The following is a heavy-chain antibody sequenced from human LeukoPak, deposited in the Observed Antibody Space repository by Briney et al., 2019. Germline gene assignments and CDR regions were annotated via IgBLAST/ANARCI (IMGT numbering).Heavy chain of an antibody. Sequence: PSETPSLTCTVSCSSISSNRYLSRGIRQPPGKGLEWIGTIYYSGNTYYNPSLESRVTISVDTSKNQISLRLSSVTAADTAFYYCAIHGNIVVVVAARGFDPWGQGTLVTVSS. CDR3: AIHGNIVVVVAARGFDP. J-gene: IGHJ5*02. D-gene: IGHD2-15*01. V-gene: IGHV4-39*01. CDR1: CSSISSNRYL. CDR2: IYYSGNT.